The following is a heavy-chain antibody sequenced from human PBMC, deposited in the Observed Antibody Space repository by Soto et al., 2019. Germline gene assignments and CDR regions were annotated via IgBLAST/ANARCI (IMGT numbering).Heavy chain of an antibody. J-gene: IGHJ3*02. CDR2: IIPNYEAA. Sequence: QVQLVQSGAEVRKPGSSVQVSCEASGGSFNNYVISWLRQAPGQGLEWMGGIIPNYEAANYAQKFRGRLTINADKATNTAYMELNSLSPEDTATYYCDRYWNAGTLYGAFDIWGQGTTVIVS. V-gene: IGHV1-69*06. CDR1: GGSFNNYV. CDR3: DRYWNAGTLYGAFDI. D-gene: IGHD4-17*01.